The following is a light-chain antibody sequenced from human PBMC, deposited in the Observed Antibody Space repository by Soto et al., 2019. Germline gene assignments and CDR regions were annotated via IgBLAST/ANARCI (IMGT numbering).Light chain of an antibody. CDR2: SNN. Sequence: QSVLTQPPSASGTPGQRVTISCSGSSSNIGSNTVNWYQQLPGTAPKLLIYSNNQRPSGVPDRFSGSKSGTSASLAISGLQSEDEADYYCEAWDDSLNGYVVFGRGTKVTVL. J-gene: IGLJ2*01. CDR1: SSNIGSNT. V-gene: IGLV1-44*01. CDR3: EAWDDSLNGYVV.